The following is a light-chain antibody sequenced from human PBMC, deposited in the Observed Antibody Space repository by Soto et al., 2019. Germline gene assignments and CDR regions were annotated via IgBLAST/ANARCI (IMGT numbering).Light chain of an antibody. V-gene: IGLV1-47*01. CDR3: AAWDDSLVV. CDR2: RNN. Sequence: QSVLTQPPSASGTPGQTVTTSCSGSSSNIGSASIYWYQHLPGTAPKLLIYRNNQRPSGVPDRFSASKSGTSASLAISGLRSEDDADYYCAAWDDSLVVFGGGTKLTVL. J-gene: IGLJ2*01. CDR1: SSNIGSAS.